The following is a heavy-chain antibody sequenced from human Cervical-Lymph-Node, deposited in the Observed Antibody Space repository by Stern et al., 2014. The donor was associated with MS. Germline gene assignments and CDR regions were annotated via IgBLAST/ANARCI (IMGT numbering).Heavy chain of an antibody. D-gene: IGHD6-13*01. V-gene: IGHV5-51*01. CDR2: IYPGDSDT. J-gene: IGHJ4*02. Sequence: VQLVQSGAEVKKAGESLKISCKVSGYSFTTIWIGWVRQMPGKGLEWMGVIYPGDSDTRYSPSFQGQVSISADKSISIVYLHWSSLKASDTAMYYCVTSAAGTSPEYWGQGTLVTVSA. CDR1: GYSFTTIW. CDR3: VTSAAGTSPEY.